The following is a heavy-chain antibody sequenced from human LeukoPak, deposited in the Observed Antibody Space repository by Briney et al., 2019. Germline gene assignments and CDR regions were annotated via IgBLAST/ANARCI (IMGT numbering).Heavy chain of an antibody. V-gene: IGHV1-69*02. D-gene: IGHD6-13*01. J-gene: IGHJ4*02. CDR2: IIPILGIA. Sequence: SVKVSCKVSGYTLTELSMHRVRQAPGQGLEWMGRIIPILGIANYAQKFQGRVTITADKSTSTAYMELSSLRSEDTAVYYCARMAVAAAGSFDYWGQGTLVTVSS. CDR1: GYTLTELS. CDR3: ARMAVAAAGSFDY.